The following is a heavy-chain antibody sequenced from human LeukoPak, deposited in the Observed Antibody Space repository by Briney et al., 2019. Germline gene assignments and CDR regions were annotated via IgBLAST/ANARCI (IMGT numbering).Heavy chain of an antibody. CDR1: GFTFSNYW. V-gene: IGHV3-7*01. D-gene: IGHD2-15*01. Sequence: GGSLRLSCAASGFTFSNYWMNWVRQAPGKGLEWVASIKQDGGEKYYLDSVKGRFSISRDNAKNSLFLQMNSLRAEDTAAYYCAGSRGYCSGGSCYFDYWGQGTLVTVSS. CDR3: AGSRGYCSGGSCYFDY. CDR2: IKQDGGEK. J-gene: IGHJ4*02.